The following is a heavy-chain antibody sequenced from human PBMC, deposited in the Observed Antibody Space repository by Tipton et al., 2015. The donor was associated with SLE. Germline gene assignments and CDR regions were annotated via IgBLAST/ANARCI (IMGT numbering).Heavy chain of an antibody. CDR3: ARAGYSYDSGYYFDH. V-gene: IGHV4-61*01. D-gene: IGHD5-18*01. Sequence: TLSLTCTVSGGSVSSGSYYWSWIRQPPGKGLEWIGYIYYSGSTDYKPSLKSRVTISVDTSKNRVSLKVRSVTAADTAVYYCARAGYSYDSGYYFDHWGQGTLVTVSS. J-gene: IGHJ4*02. CDR1: GGSVSSGSYY. CDR2: IYYSGST.